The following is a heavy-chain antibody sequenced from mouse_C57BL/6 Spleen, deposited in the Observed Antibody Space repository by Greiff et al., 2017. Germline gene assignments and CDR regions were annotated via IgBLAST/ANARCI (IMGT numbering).Heavy chain of an antibody. CDR1: GFTFSSYG. D-gene: IGHD2-5*01. J-gene: IGHJ4*01. V-gene: IGHV5-6*01. Sequence: EVQGVESGGDLVKPGGSLKLSCAASGFTFSSYGMSWVRQTPDKRLEWVATISSGGSYTYYPDSVKGRFTISRDNAKNTLYLQMSSLKSEDTAMYYCARESNYVGYAMDYWGQGTSVTVSS. CDR2: ISSGGSYT. CDR3: ARESNYVGYAMDY.